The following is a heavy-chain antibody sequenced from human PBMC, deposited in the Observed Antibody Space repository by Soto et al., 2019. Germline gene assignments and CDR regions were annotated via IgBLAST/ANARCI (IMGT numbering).Heavy chain of an antibody. Sequence: QVQLVESGGGVVQPGRSLRLSCAASGCTFSSYAMHWVRQAPGKGLEWVAVISYDGSNKYYADSVKGRFTISRDNSKNTLYLQMNSLRAEDTAVYYCARARGIGPTDYYYYGMDVWGQGTTVTVSS. D-gene: IGHD6-13*01. CDR2: ISYDGSNK. V-gene: IGHV3-30-3*01. CDR3: ARARGIGPTDYYYYGMDV. CDR1: GCTFSSYA. J-gene: IGHJ6*02.